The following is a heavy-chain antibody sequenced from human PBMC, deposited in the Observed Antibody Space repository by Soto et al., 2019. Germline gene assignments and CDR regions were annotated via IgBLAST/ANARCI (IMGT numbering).Heavy chain of an antibody. J-gene: IGHJ4*02. CDR3: ARGPRVSSTGTGAH. D-gene: IGHD1-1*01. Sequence: GGSLRLSCSVSGFTFSAYWMHWVRQVPGKGLTWVSRISDDGSTATYADSVKGRFVISRDNAKNSLYLEMNTLRADDSGLYYCARGPRVSSTGTGAHWGRGTLVTVP. V-gene: IGHV3-74*01. CDR1: GFTFSAYW. CDR2: ISDDGSTA.